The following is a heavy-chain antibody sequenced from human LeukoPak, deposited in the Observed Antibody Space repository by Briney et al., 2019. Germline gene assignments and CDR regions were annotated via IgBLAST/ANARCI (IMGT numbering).Heavy chain of an antibody. CDR2: IIPIFGTA. CDR3: AQSTYCGGDCYSGFDY. CDR1: GGTFSSYA. Sequence: GASVKVSCKASGGTFSSYAISWVRQAPGQGLEWMGGIIPIFGTANYAQKFQGRVTITTDESTSTAYMELSSLRSEDTAEYYCAQSTYCGGDCYSGFDYWGQGTLVTVSS. D-gene: IGHD2-21*02. V-gene: IGHV1-69*05. J-gene: IGHJ4*02.